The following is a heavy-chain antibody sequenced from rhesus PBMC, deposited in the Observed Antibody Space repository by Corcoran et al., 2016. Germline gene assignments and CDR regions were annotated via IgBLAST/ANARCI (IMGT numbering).Heavy chain of an antibody. CDR3: TSLTVTRTPFDY. Sequence: DVKLVESGGGLVKPGGSLRLSCVASGFNFSSYEMHWVRQVPGKGLEWVSVINESGGTTYYADSMKGRFTISRDNAKNSLFLQMNSLRAEDTAVYYCTSLTVTRTPFDYWGQGVLVTVSS. CDR1: GFNFSSYE. V-gene: IGHV3-100*02. CDR2: INESGGTT. D-gene: IGHD3-9*01. J-gene: IGHJ4*01.